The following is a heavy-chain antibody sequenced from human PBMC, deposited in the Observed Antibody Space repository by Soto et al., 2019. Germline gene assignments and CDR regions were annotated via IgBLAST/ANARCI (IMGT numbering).Heavy chain of an antibody. CDR3: ARGRNLGPDF. CDR1: GYALTSDY. V-gene: IGHV1-46*01. Sequence: ASVKGSGKASGYALTSDYMPWVRPAPGQGRECMVIINATYDSADYAQKFRGRVSITRDTSTRTVYMELRSLRSDDTAVYYCARGRNLGPDFWGQGTLVTVSS. D-gene: IGHD3-16*01. CDR2: INATYDSA. J-gene: IGHJ4*02.